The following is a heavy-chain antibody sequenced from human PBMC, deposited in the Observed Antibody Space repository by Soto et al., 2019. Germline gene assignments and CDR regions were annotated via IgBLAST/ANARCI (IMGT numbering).Heavy chain of an antibody. J-gene: IGHJ4*02. CDR3: AKVSSYHQFTIFGLGYFDY. D-gene: IGHD3-3*01. CDR2: ISYDGRNK. CDR1: GFTFSSYG. V-gene: IGHV3-30*18. Sequence: QVQLVESGGGVVQPGRSLRLSCAASGFTFSSYGMHWVRQAPGKGLEWVAVISYDGRNKYYADSVKGRFTISRDNSKNTLYLQMNSLRAEDTAVYYCAKVSSYHQFTIFGLGYFDYWGQGPLVTVSS.